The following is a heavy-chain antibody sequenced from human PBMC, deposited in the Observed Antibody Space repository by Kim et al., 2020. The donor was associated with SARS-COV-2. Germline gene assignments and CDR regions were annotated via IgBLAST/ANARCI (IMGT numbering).Heavy chain of an antibody. CDR3: ASLNIISKRYWYFGL. J-gene: IGHJ2*01. CDR2: LYYSGTT. Sequence: SETLSLTCTVSGDSINTTNYYWGWIRQPPGKGLEWIGNLYYSGTTSYNPSLKSRVNISVDTSKNHFSLRLSSVTAADTAVYYCASLNIISKRYWYFGLWGRGTLVTVSS. D-gene: IGHD2-8*01. V-gene: IGHV4-39*02. CDR1: GDSINTTNYY.